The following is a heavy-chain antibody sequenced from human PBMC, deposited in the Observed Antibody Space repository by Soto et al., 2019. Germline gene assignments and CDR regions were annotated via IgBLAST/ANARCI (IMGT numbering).Heavy chain of an antibody. J-gene: IGHJ6*01. CDR1: GYTFNSYG. CDR2: ISAYNGNT. V-gene: IGHV1-18*01. Sequence: QVQLVQSGAEVKKPGASVKVSCKASGYTFNSYGISWVRQAPGQGLEWMGWISAYNGNTNYAQKLQGRVTMTTDTSTSTAYMEMGSLRSDDRAVCSCARARSPHVAPSGMDVWGRGHTVTVSS. D-gene: IGHD5-12*01. CDR3: ARARSPHVAPSGMDV.